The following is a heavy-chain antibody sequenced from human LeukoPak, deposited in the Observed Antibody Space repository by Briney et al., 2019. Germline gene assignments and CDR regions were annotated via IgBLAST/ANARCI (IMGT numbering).Heavy chain of an antibody. D-gene: IGHD3-10*01. CDR3: ARDLTFGSGSYGGY. CDR2: INSSGGST. CDR1: GYTFTTYY. V-gene: IGHV1-46*01. J-gene: IGHJ4*02. Sequence: ASVKVSCKASGYTFTTYYVHWVRQAPGQGLEWMGIINSSGGSTAYAQKFRGRLTMTRDMSTSTVYMELSSLRSEDTAVYYCARDLTFGSGSYGGYWGQGTLVTVSS.